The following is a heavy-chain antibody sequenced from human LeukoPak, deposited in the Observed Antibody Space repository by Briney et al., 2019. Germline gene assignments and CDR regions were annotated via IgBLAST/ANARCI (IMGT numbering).Heavy chain of an antibody. J-gene: IGHJ3*02. CDR2: ISSSSSYI. CDR1: GFTFSSYS. V-gene: IGHV3-21*01. CDR3: ARDLPPLEMATDLLVAAFDI. Sequence: GGSLRLSCAASGFTFSSYSMNWVRQAPGKGLEWVSSISSSSSYIYYADSLKGRFTISRDNAKNSLYLQMNSLRAEDTAVYYCARDLPPLEMATDLLVAAFDIWGQGTMVTVSS. D-gene: IGHD5-24*01.